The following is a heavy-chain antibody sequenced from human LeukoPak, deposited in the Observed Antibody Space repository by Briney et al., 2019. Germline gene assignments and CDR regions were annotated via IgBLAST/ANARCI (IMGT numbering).Heavy chain of an antibody. J-gene: IGHJ4*02. Sequence: TSETLSLTCAVYGGSFSGYYWSWIRQPPGKGLEWIGEINHSGSTNYNPSLKSRVTISVDTSKNQFSLKLSSVTAADTAVYYCAINYYDSSGYVDYWGQGTLVTVSS. V-gene: IGHV4-34*01. CDR1: GGSFSGYY. D-gene: IGHD3-22*01. CDR2: INHSGST. CDR3: AINYYDSSGYVDY.